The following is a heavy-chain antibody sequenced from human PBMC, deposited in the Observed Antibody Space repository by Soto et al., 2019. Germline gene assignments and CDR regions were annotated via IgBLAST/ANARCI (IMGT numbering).Heavy chain of an antibody. CDR1: GFSLRSPGVG. J-gene: IGHJ4*02. Sequence: QITLKESGPTLVKPTQPLTLTCTFSGFSLRSPGVGVGWIRQTPGKALEWLALIFWTNDVRYSPSLRSRLTITKDTSKNQVVLTMTNVDPVDTGTYYCTHRRNVYRDSVAEFDYWGQGTLVSVSS. D-gene: IGHD4-4*01. CDR2: IFWTNDV. V-gene: IGHV2-5*01. CDR3: THRRNVYRDSVAEFDY.